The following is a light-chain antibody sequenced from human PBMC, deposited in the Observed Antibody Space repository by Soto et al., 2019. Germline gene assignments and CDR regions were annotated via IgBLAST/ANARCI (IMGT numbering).Light chain of an antibody. J-gene: IGLJ2*01. V-gene: IGLV1-40*01. CDR2: GTS. CDR3: QSYDNGLSASV. CDR1: SSNIGAGHV. Sequence: QSVLTQPPSVSGAPGQRVTISCTGISSNIGAGHVVHWYQQFPGRAPNLLIYGTSNRPSGVPDRFSGSKSGTSASLAFPGLPAQDVAEYYSQSYDNGLSASVFGGGTKLTVL.